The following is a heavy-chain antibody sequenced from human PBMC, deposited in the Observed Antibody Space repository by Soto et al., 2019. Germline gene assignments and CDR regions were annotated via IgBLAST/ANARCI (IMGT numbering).Heavy chain of an antibody. V-gene: IGHV4-30-2*01. J-gene: IGHJ5*02. CDR2: IYNSGNT. CDR3: ARGSDGVWNWFDP. D-gene: IGHD2-21*02. CDR1: GGSISSGFYS. Sequence: TLSLTFAVSGGSISSGFYSWSWIRQPPGQGLEWIGYIYNSGNTYYNPSLMSRVTISVDRSQNHFSLKLTSVTAADTAVYYCARGSDGVWNWFDPWGQGTQVTVSS.